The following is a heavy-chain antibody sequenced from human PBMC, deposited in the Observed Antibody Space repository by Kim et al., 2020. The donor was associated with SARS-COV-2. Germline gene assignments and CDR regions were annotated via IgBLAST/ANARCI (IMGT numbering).Heavy chain of an antibody. D-gene: IGHD3-22*01. J-gene: IGHJ4*02. CDR3: ARRVPPYYDSSGYRGYFDY. Sequence: SRVTISVDTSKNQFSLKLSSVTAADTAVYYCARRVPPYYDSSGYRGYFDYWGQGTLVTVSS. V-gene: IGHV4-34*01.